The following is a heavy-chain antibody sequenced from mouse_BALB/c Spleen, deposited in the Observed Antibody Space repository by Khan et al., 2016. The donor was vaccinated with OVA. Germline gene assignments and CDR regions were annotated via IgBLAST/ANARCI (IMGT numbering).Heavy chain of an antibody. V-gene: IGHV1S136*01. D-gene: IGHD2-13*01. CDR3: APVGSDYGSFVY. CDR2: IYPFNDAT. Sequence: VQLQQSGPEVVKPGASVKMSCKASGYTFTSYVMHWVKQKPGQGLEWIGYIYPFNDATKFNEKFNGKATLTSDKSSSTASMELSSLPSADSAVDYCAPVGSDYGSFVYWGQGTLVTVSA. J-gene: IGHJ3*01. CDR1: GYTFTSYV.